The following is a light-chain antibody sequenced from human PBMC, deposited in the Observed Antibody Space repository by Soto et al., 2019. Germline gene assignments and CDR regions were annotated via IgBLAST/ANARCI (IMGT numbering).Light chain of an antibody. V-gene: IGLV1-44*01. CDR1: RSNIGSNN. Sequence: QSVLTQPPSASGTPGQRVTISCSGSRSNIGSNNVNWYQQLPGTTPKLLIYSNNQQPSGVPDRFSGSKSGTSASLAISGLQYEDEADYYCAAWDDSLNGWVFGGGTKLTVL. J-gene: IGLJ3*02. CDR3: AAWDDSLNGWV. CDR2: SNN.